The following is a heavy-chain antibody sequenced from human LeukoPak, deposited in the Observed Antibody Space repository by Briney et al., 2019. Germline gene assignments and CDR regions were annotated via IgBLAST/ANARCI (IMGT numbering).Heavy chain of an antibody. D-gene: IGHD2/OR15-2a*01. CDR3: AREGPRGNSQFDY. Sequence: GGSLRLSCAASGFTSSSYGMHWVRQAPGKGLEWVALIWYDGSNKYYTDSVKGRLTISRDNSKNTLYLQMNSLRAEDTAIYYCAREGPRGNSQFDYWGQGTLVTVSS. J-gene: IGHJ4*02. V-gene: IGHV3-33*01. CDR1: GFTSSSYG. CDR2: IWYDGSNK.